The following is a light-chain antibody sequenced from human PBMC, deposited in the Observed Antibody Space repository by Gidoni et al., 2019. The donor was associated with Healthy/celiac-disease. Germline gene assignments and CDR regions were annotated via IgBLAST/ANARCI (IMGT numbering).Light chain of an antibody. CDR2: YAS. CDR1: QGISSY. Sequence: AIRMTQSPFSLSASVGDRVTITCWASQGISSYSAWYQQKPAKAPKLFIYYASSLQSGVPSRFSGSGSGTDYTLTISSLQPEGFATYYCQQYYSTPFTFGPGTKVDI. V-gene: IGKV1D-43*01. CDR3: QQYYSTPFT. J-gene: IGKJ3*01.